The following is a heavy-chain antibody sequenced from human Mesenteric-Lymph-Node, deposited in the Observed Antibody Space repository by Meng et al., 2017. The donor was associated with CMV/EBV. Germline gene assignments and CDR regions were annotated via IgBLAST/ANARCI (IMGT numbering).Heavy chain of an antibody. J-gene: IGHJ4*02. CDR3: ARDYSPYRTSLDY. V-gene: IGHV3-11*01. D-gene: IGHD2-15*01. Sequence: ASGFTFSDSYMSWLRRAPGKGLEWVSYLSGSGSDIYYADSVKGRLTMSRDNAKNSLCLQMYSLSAEDTAVYYCARDYSPYRTSLDYWGQGTLVTVSS. CDR2: LSGSGSDI. CDR1: GFTFSDSY.